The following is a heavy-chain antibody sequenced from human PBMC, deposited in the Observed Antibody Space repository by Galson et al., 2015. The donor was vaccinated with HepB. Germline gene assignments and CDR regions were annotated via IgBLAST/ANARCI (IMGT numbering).Heavy chain of an antibody. D-gene: IGHD6-13*01. V-gene: IGHV4-39*02. J-gene: IGHJ4*02. CDR2: IYYSGST. Sequence: ETLSLTCTVSGGSISSSSYYWGWIRQPPGKGLEWIGSIYYSGSTYYNPSLKSRVTISVDTSKNQFSLKLSSVTAADTAVYYCARDVLSYSRGIDYWGQGTLVTVSS. CDR1: GGSISSSSYY. CDR3: ARDVLSYSRGIDY.